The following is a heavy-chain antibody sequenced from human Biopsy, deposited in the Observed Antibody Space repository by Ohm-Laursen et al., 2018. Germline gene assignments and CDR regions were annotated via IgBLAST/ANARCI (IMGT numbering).Heavy chain of an antibody. CDR1: GFTFSKYA. D-gene: IGHD7-27*01. V-gene: IGHV3-30*18. Sequence: SLRLSCTASGFTFSKYAMSWVRQALGKGLEWVAGICDDGRNTYYVDSVKGRFTISRDNSKNTLYLQMNSLRAEGTAVYYCAKDLRNNNWGVENWGQGTLVTVSS. CDR2: ICDDGRNT. CDR3: AKDLRNNNWGVEN. J-gene: IGHJ4*02.